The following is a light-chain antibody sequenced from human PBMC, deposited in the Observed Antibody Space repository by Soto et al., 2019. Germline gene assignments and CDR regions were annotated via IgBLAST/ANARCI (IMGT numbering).Light chain of an antibody. CDR1: NIESTG. Sequence: SYELTQPPSVSVAPGQTAEISCGGDNIESTGVHWYQQKPGQAPVLVVYDDSDRPSGVPDRFSGSKSGSTASLTISGLQAEDEADYYCCSYAGSYSYAFATGTKLTVL. J-gene: IGLJ1*01. V-gene: IGLV3-21*02. CDR2: DDS. CDR3: CSYAGSYSYA.